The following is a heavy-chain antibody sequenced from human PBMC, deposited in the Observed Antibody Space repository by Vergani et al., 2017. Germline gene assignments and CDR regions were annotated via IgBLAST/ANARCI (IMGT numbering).Heavy chain of an antibody. CDR1: GYSVGSGYY. CDR2: VHRNGNT. CDR3: GRQNPYGSAHVDF. J-gene: IGHJ4*02. V-gene: IGHV4-38-2*01. D-gene: IGHD3-10*01. Sequence: QVDLQESGPGLVKPSETLSLNCAVSGYSVGSGYYWGCIRQPPGRGLGWIGCVHRNGNTYYTSSLRSRATISRDTSKKQFYLRLTSVTAAGTGVYYCGRQNPYGSAHVDFWGRGVLVTVPA.